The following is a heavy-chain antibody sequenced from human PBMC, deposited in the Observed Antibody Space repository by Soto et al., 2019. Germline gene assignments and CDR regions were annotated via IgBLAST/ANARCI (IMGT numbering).Heavy chain of an antibody. J-gene: IGHJ3*02. D-gene: IGHD2-21*02. CDR3: ATTGLGGNSGGDAFDI. Sequence: QVQLVESGGGVVQPGRSLRLSCAASGFTFSSYGMHWVRQAPGKGLEWVAVIWYDGSNKYYADSVKGRFTISRDNSKNTLYLQMNRLRAEDTAVYYCATTGLGGNSGGDAFDIWGQGTMVTVSS. V-gene: IGHV3-33*01. CDR1: GFTFSSYG. CDR2: IWYDGSNK.